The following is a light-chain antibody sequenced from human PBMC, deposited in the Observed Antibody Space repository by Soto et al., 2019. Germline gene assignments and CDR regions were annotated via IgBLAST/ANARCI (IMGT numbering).Light chain of an antibody. J-gene: IGKJ1*01. CDR3: LQHNSYPRP. Sequence: IQLTQSPSSLSASVGDRVTITCRASQGIRNDLGWYQQKPGKAPQRLVFASYNLQSGVPSRFRGSGSGTEFTLTSSSLHPEEFANYYCLQHNSYPRPFGQGTRVDIK. V-gene: IGKV1-17*01. CDR1: QGIRND. CDR2: ASY.